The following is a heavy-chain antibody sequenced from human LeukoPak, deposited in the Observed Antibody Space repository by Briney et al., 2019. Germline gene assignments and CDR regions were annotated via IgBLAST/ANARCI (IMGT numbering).Heavy chain of an antibody. D-gene: IGHD3-10*01. CDR3: ARDGPSVFDY. CDR2: INAQSGAI. J-gene: IGHJ4*02. Sequence: ASVKVSCKTSGYTFTDYFIHWVRQAPGQGLEWMGWINAQSGAIRYAQVFEGRVTITRDTSMGTVYMQVSRLTSDDTAIYYCARDGPSVFDYWGQGTLVTVSS. V-gene: IGHV1-2*02. CDR1: GYTFTDYF.